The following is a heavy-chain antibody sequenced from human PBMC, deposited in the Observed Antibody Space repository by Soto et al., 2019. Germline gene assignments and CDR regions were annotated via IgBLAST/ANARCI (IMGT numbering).Heavy chain of an antibody. CDR3: ARHGFYGDYASNYFDP. V-gene: IGHV5-51*01. D-gene: IGHD4-17*01. J-gene: IGHJ5*02. CDR2: IYPGDSDA. CDR1: VYNFATYW. Sequence: GETLKIACKASVYNFATYWIAWVRQMPGKGLEYMGIIYPGDSDARYSPSFQGQVTFSADKSISTAYLQWSSLTASDTAIYYCARHGFYGDYASNYFDPWGQGTLVTVSS.